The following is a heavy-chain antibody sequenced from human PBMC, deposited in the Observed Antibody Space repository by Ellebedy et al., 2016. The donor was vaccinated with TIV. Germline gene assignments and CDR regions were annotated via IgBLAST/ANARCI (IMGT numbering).Heavy chain of an antibody. Sequence: GGSLRLSCAASGFTFSSYAMTWVRQAPGKGPEWVSAISSSGGTTYYADSVKGRFTISRDNSKNTLYLQMNSLRAEDTAVYYCAKDYSSMWFDPWGQGTLVTVSS. CDR2: ISSSGGTT. J-gene: IGHJ5*02. CDR3: AKDYSSMWFDP. CDR1: GFTFSSYA. D-gene: IGHD2-15*01. V-gene: IGHV3-23*01.